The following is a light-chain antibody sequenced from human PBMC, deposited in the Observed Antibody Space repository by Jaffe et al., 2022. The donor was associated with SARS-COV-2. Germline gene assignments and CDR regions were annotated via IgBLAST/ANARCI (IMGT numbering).Light chain of an antibody. V-gene: IGKV3-15*01. CDR3: QQHNKWPPIT. CDR1: QSVNSN. J-gene: IGKJ5*01. Sequence: EIVLTQSPATLSVSPGERATLSCRASQSVNSNLAWYQQKPGQAPRLLIYGASTRATGIPARFSGSGSGTEFTLIISSLQSEDFAVYYCQQHNKWPPITFGQGTRLVIK. CDR2: GAS.